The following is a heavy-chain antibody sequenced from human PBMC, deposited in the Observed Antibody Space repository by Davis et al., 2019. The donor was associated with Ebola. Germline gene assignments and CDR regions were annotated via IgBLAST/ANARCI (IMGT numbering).Heavy chain of an antibody. CDR1: RFTFSSYL. Sequence: PGGSLRLSCAASRFTFSSYLMSWVRQALAKGLEWLANIKQDGSEKYYVDAVKGRFTISRENAKNSLYLQMNSLRAEDTAVYYCAKGGRGPDWGQGTLVTVSS. CDR2: IKQDGSEK. D-gene: IGHD3-10*01. V-gene: IGHV3-7*03. J-gene: IGHJ4*02. CDR3: AKGGRGPD.